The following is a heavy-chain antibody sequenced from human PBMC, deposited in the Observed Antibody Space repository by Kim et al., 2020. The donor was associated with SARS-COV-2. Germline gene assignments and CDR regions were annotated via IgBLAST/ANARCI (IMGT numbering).Heavy chain of an antibody. Sequence: ASVKVSFKTSGYTFTTRYLHWVRQAPGHGLVWMGRINPDSGVTDYAQRFQGRVTMTRDKSISTAYMELNSLKSDDTVVYYCARGNTETIDYWGQGTLVTVSS. CDR3: ARGNTETIDY. CDR1: GYTFTTRY. V-gene: IGHV1-2*05. CDR2: INPDSGVT. J-gene: IGHJ4*02.